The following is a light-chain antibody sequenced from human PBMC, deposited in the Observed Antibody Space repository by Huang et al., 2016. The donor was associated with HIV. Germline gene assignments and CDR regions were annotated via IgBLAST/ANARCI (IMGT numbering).Light chain of an antibody. Sequence: EIVMTQSPATLSVSPGESATLSCRASQSLTSNLAWYQQKPGQAPRLLVFGVSSRATGIPARFSGSGSGTEFTLTISNLQSEDFALYYCQQYNKWPPLTFGGGTKVEIK. CDR3: QQYNKWPPLT. CDR1: QSLTSN. J-gene: IGKJ4*01. CDR2: GVS. V-gene: IGKV3-15*01.